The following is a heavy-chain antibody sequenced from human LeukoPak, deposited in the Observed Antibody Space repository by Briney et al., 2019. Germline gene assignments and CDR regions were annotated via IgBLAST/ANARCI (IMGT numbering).Heavy chain of an antibody. CDR1: GFTFSSYA. D-gene: IGHD6-19*01. CDR3: AKLIAVAPQNFDY. J-gene: IGHJ4*02. CDR2: ISGSGGST. Sequence: GGSLRLSCAASGFTFSSYAMSWVRQAPGRGLEWVSAISGSGGSTYYADSVKGRFTISRDNSKNTLYLQMNSLRAEDTAVYYCAKLIAVAPQNFDYWGQGTLVTVSS. V-gene: IGHV3-23*01.